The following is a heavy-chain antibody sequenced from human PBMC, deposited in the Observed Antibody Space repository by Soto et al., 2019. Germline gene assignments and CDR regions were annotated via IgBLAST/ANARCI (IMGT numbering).Heavy chain of an antibody. D-gene: IGHD1-26*01. CDR1: GFTFSSYA. Sequence: GGSLRLSCAASGFTFSSYAMSWVRQAPGKGLEWVSAISGSGGSXXXXXXXXXXXTNSRANSKNTLYLQMNSLRAEDTAVYYCAKWYSGSYQTFDYWGQGTLVTVSS. J-gene: IGHJ4*02. CDR3: AKWYSGSYQTFDY. V-gene: IGHV3-23*01. CDR2: ISGSGGSX.